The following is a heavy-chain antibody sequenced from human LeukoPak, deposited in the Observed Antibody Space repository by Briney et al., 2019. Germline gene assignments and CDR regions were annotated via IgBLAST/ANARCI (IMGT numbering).Heavy chain of an antibody. Sequence: GGSLRLSCAASGFTFSSYAMHWVRQAPGKGLEWVAVISYDGSNKYYADSVKGRFTISRDNSKNTLYLQMNSLRAEDTAVYYCANQPPYSSSWYWFDPWGQGTLVTVSS. CDR2: ISYDGSNK. V-gene: IGHV3-30-3*01. D-gene: IGHD6-13*01. CDR1: GFTFSSYA. J-gene: IGHJ5*02. CDR3: ANQPPYSSSWYWFDP.